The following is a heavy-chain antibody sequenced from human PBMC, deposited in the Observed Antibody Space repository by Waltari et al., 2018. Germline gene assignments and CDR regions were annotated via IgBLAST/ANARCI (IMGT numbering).Heavy chain of an antibody. CDR3: AKGSSGVVVPAASDY. D-gene: IGHD2-2*01. CDR1: GFTFSSYG. J-gene: IGHJ4*02. CDR2: IWYDGSNK. Sequence: QVQLVESGGGVVQPGRSLRLSCAASGFTFSSYGMHWVRQAPGKGLEWVAVIWYDGSNKYYADSVKGRFTISRDNSKNTLYLQMNSLRAEDTAMYYCAKGSSGVVVPAASDYWGQGTLVTVSS. V-gene: IGHV3-30*18.